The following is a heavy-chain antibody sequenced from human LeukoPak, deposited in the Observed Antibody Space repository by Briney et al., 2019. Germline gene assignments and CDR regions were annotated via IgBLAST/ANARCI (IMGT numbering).Heavy chain of an antibody. D-gene: IGHD3-16*01. CDR3: TTRSCGAGACSSSFYYYYGLHF. CDR2: IIPIFGTA. Sequence: SVKVSCKASGDSIRKFAVSWVRQAPGQGLQWMGGIIPIFGTADYAQKFQGRVTITADEATSTTYMELSSLKSEDTAIYYCTTRSCGAGACSSSFYYYYGLHFWGQGTTVSVSS. CDR1: GDSIRKFA. J-gene: IGHJ6*02. V-gene: IGHV1-69*13.